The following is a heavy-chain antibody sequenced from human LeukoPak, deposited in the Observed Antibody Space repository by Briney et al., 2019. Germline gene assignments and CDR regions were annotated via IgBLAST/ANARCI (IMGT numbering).Heavy chain of an antibody. D-gene: IGHD6-13*01. CDR2: INHSGST. V-gene: IGHV4-34*01. J-gene: IGHJ6*03. CDR3: ARATGYSSSWFYYYYYYMDV. Sequence: SETLSLTCAVYGGSFSGYYWSWIRQPPGKGLEWIGEINHSGSTNYNPSLKSRVTISVDTSKNQFSLKLSSVTAADTAVYYCARATGYSSSWFYYYYYYMDVWGKGTTVTVSS. CDR1: GGSFSGYY.